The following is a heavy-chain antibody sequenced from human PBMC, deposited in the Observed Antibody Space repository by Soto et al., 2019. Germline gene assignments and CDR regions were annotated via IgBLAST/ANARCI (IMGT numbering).Heavy chain of an antibody. CDR3: AQSSTPSRMAGAGTVVYSMDV. D-gene: IGHD6-13*01. CDR1: GYSFTSYW. J-gene: IGHJ6*02. V-gene: IGHV5-10-1*01. Sequence: GESLKISCKGSGYSFTSYWISWVRQMPGKGLEWMGRIDPSDSYTNYSPSFQGHVTISADKSISTAYLQWSSLKASDTAMYYCAQSSTPSRMAGAGTVVYSMDVWGQETTVTVSS. CDR2: IDPSDSYT.